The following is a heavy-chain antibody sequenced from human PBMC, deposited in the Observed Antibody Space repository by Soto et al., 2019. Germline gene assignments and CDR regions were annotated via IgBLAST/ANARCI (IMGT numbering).Heavy chain of an antibody. V-gene: IGHV3-11*01. CDR3: ARMYSSSWYYFDH. Sequence: VQLVESGGDLVKPGGSLRLSCAASGFTFSDYYMSWIRQAPGKGLEWVSYISSSGYTMYYADSVKGRFTISRDNAKTSLYLLMNGLRAEDTAVYYCARMYSSSWYYFDHWGQGALVTVSS. CDR2: ISSSGYTM. CDR1: GFTFSDYY. D-gene: IGHD6-13*01. J-gene: IGHJ4*02.